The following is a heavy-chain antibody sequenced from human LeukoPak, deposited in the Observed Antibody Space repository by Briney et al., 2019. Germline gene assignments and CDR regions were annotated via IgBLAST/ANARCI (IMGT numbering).Heavy chain of an antibody. Sequence: ASVKVSCKASGYTFTSYYMHWVRQAPGQGLEWMGIINPSGGSTSYAQKFQGRVTMTRDMSTSTVYMELGSLRSEDTAVYYCARANLNYDFWSGYYDYWGQGTLVTVSS. CDR3: ARANLNYDFWSGYYDY. CDR1: GYTFTSYY. V-gene: IGHV1-46*01. CDR2: INPSGGST. D-gene: IGHD3-3*01. J-gene: IGHJ4*02.